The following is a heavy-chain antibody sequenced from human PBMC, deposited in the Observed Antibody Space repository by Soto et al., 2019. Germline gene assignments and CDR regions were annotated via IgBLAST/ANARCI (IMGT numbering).Heavy chain of an antibody. Sequence: GESLKISCKGSGYSFTNYWIGWVRQMPGKGLEWMGIIYPGDSDTRYSPSFQGQVTISADKSISTAYLQWSSLKASDTAMYHCAMISAAGNYYYGMDVWGQGSTVPGSS. V-gene: IGHV5-51*01. CDR3: AMISAAGNYYYGMDV. CDR1: GYSFTNYW. J-gene: IGHJ6*02. CDR2: IYPGDSDT. D-gene: IGHD6-13*01.